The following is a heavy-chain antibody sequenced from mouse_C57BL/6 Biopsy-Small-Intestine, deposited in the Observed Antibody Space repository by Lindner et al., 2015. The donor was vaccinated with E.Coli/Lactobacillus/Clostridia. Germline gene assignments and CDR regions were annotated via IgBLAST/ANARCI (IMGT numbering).Heavy chain of an antibody. Sequence: VQLQESGGGLVQPKGSLKLSCAASGFTFNTYAMHWVRQAPGQGLEWVARIRSKSSNYATFYADSVKDRFTISRDDSQSMLYLQMNNLKTEDTAMYYCVRVPIVSAMDYWGQGTSVTVSS. V-gene: IGHV10-3*01. CDR2: IRSKSSNYAT. J-gene: IGHJ4*01. CDR3: VRVPIVSAMDY. D-gene: IGHD2-5*01. CDR1: GFTFNTYA.